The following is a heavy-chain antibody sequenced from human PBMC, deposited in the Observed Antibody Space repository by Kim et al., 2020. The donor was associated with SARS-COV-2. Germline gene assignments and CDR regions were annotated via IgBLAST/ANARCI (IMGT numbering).Heavy chain of an antibody. CDR1: GFTFSSYG. D-gene: IGHD6-25*01. V-gene: IGHV3-33*05. CDR2: ISYDGSNK. Sequence: GGSLRLSCAASGFTFSSYGMHWVRQAPGKGLEWVAVISYDGSNKYYADSVKGRFTISRDNSKKTLYLQMSSLRAEDTAVYYCARGVLSGSWFDPWGQGTLVTIS. CDR3: ARGVLSGSWFDP. J-gene: IGHJ5*01.